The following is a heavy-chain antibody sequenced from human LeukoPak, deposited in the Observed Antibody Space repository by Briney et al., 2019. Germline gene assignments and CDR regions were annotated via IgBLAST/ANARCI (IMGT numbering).Heavy chain of an antibody. CDR3: ARTRDGYNSASPFDS. J-gene: IGHJ4*02. CDR1: AGSISSHC. D-gene: IGHD5-24*01. Sequence: SETLSLKCTVSAGSISSHCWSWIRQPPGKGLEWIGYIYYSGSTNYNPSLKSRVTISVDTSKNQFSLNLSSVTAADTAVYYCARTRDGYNSASPFDSWGQGTLVTVSS. V-gene: IGHV4-59*11. CDR2: IYYSGST.